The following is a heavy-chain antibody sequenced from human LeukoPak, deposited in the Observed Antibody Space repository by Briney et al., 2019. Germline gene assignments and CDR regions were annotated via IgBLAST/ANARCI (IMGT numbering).Heavy chain of an antibody. D-gene: IGHD6-13*01. V-gene: IGHV3-7*01. J-gene: IGHJ4*02. CDR2: IKQDGSEK. CDR1: EFIFSDYD. CDR3: ARDDGIAAAGDFDY. Sequence: GGSLRLSCAASEFIFSDYDMNWVRQAPGKGLEWVANIKQDGSEKYYVDSVKGRFTISRDNAKNSLYLQMNSLRAEDTAVYYCARDDGIAAAGDFDYWGQGTLVTVSS.